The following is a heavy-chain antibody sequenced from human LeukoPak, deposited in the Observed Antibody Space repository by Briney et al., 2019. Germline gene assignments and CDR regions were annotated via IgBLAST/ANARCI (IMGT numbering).Heavy chain of an antibody. CDR3: ARGLAPGYSSSWGPDY. Sequence: LRLSCAASGFTFSSYSMNWIRQPPGKGLEWIGYIYYSGSTYYNPSLKSRVTISVDTSKNQFSLKLSSVTAADTAVYYCARGLAPGYSSSWGPDYWGQGTLVTVSS. CDR2: IYYSGST. D-gene: IGHD6-19*01. CDR1: GFTFSSYS. V-gene: IGHV4-30-4*08. J-gene: IGHJ4*02.